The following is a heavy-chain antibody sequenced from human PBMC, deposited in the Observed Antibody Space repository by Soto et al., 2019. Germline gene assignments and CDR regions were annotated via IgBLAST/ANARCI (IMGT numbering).Heavy chain of an antibody. D-gene: IGHD3-9*01. V-gene: IGHV4-34*01. Sequence: PSETLSLTCAVYDGSFSGYYWSWIRQPPGKGLEWIGEINHSGSTNYNPSLKSRVTISVDTFKNQFSLKLSSVTAADTAVYYCARGEGYYDILTGLTRDYGMDVWGQGNTVTVSS. CDR2: INHSGST. J-gene: IGHJ6*02. CDR3: ARGEGYYDILTGLTRDYGMDV. CDR1: DGSFSGYY.